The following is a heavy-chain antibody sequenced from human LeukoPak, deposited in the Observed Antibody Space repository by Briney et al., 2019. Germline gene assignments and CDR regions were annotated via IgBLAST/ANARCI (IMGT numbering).Heavy chain of an antibody. J-gene: IGHJ4*02. D-gene: IGHD1-7*01. CDR1: GFIFSDHY. CDR3: ASPQSGRDNWNYY. V-gene: IGHV3-72*01. CDR2: IRNKLNNYIT. Sequence: PGGSLRLSCAASGFIFSDHYIDWVRQAPGKGLEWVGRIRNKLNNYITEYAASVKGRFSISRDESKKSLFLQMNSLKTEDTAVYYCASPQSGRDNWNYYWGQGTLVTVSS.